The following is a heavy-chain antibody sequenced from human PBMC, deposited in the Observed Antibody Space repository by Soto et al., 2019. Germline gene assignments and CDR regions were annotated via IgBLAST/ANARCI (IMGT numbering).Heavy chain of an antibody. D-gene: IGHD3-22*01. J-gene: IGHJ4*02. Sequence: SETLSLTCNVSGDSLHSGAYYWTWIRQSPGRGLEWIGHIYHTGSTNYNPSLRSRLTISLDTSKNHFSLTLRSVNAVDTGVYYCAAERGPYYDFTAYFDFWGRGTLVTVSS. CDR2: IYHTGST. V-gene: IGHV4-61*03. CDR1: GDSLHSGAYY. CDR3: AAERGPYYDFTAYFDF.